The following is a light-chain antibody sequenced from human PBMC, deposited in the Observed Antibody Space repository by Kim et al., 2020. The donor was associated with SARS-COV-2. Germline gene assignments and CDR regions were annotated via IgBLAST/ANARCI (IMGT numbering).Light chain of an antibody. CDR1: QSITNY. CDR3: QQSRNSPWT. CDR2: GAS. V-gene: IGKV1-39*01. J-gene: IGKJ1*01. Sequence: DIQMTQSPSSLSASVGDRVTITCRASQSITNYLNWYQQKPGKAPKLLIYGASSLQSGVPSRFSGSGSGTDFILTINSLQPEDFAIYYCQQSRNSPWTFGQGTKVEIK.